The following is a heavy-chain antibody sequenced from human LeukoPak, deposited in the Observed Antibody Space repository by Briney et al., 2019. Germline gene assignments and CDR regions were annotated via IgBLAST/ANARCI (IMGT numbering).Heavy chain of an antibody. CDR2: ITNGGSTI. V-gene: IGHV3-11*01. Sequence: GGSLRLSCAASGFTFSNAWMNWVRQAPGKGLEWVSYITNGGSTIHHADSVKGRFTISRDNAKKTLYLQMNSLRAEDTAVYYCARSIGLTGGGVDVWGQGTTVTVSS. J-gene: IGHJ6*02. CDR3: ARSIGLTGGGVDV. D-gene: IGHD3-9*01. CDR1: GFTFSNAW.